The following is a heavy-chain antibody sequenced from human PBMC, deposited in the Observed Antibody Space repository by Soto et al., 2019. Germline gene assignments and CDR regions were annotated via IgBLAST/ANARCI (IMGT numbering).Heavy chain of an antibody. J-gene: IGHJ5*02. D-gene: IGHD6-13*01. V-gene: IGHV3-23*01. Sequence: GGSLRLSCAASGFTFSSYAMSWVRQAPGKGLEWVSAISGSGGSTYYADSVKGRFTISRDNSKNTLYLQMNSLRAEDTAVYYCAKGVGSSWYGGWFDPRGQGTLVTVSS. CDR1: GFTFSSYA. CDR2: ISGSGGST. CDR3: AKGVGSSWYGGWFDP.